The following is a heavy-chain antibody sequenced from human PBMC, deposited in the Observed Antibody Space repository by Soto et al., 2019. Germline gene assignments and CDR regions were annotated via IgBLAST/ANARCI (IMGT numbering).Heavy chain of an antibody. CDR3: ARSRPAIVPAAMRVNYYYDMDV. J-gene: IGHJ6*02. V-gene: IGHV4-34*01. CDR2: INHSGST. CDR1: GGSFSCYY. Sequence: SETLSLTCAVYGGSFSCYYWSWIRQAPGKGLEWIGKINHSGSTNYNPSLTSRVTISVDTSKNQFSLKLSSVTAADTAVYYCARSRPAIVPAAMRVNYYYDMDVWGQGTTVTVS. D-gene: IGHD2-2*01.